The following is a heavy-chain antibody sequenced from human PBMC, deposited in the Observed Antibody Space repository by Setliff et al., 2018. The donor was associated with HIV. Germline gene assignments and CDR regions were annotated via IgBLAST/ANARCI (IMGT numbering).Heavy chain of an antibody. Sequence: GESLKISCEASGYTFTNYWIGWVRQMPGKGLEWMGIINPGDSDIIYSPSFQGQVTISADKSITTAYLQWSSLKASDTAIYYCVRHRSAVAGTRIGYCYYMDVWGKGTTVTVSS. D-gene: IGHD6-19*01. CDR2: INPGDSDI. CDR3: VRHRSAVAGTRIGYCYYMDV. V-gene: IGHV5-51*01. J-gene: IGHJ6*03. CDR1: GYTFTNYW.